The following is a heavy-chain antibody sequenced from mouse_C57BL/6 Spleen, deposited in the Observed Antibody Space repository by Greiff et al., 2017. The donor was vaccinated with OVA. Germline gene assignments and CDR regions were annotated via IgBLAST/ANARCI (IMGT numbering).Heavy chain of an antibody. J-gene: IGHJ1*03. D-gene: IGHD1-1*01. CDR2: INPSNGGT. Sequence: QVQLQQPGTELVKPGASVKLSCKASGYTFTSYWMHWVKQRPGQGLEWIGNINPSNGGTNYNEKFKSKATLTVAKSSSTAYMQLSSLTSEDSAVYYCARLTTVVATGYFDVWGTGTTVTVSS. CDR1: GYTFTSYW. CDR3: ARLTTVVATGYFDV. V-gene: IGHV1-53*01.